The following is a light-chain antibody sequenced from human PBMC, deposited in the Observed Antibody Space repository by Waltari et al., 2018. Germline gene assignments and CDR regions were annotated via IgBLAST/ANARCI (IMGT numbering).Light chain of an antibody. CDR3: CSYTTSNTLYV. J-gene: IGLJ1*01. CDR1: RSDVGAYNF. Sequence: QSALTQPASVSGSPGQSITISCTGTRSDVGAYNFVSWYPRHPNKAPKLLIFEVSNRPSGISTRFSGSKSGNTASLTISGLQAEDEADYFCCSYTTSNTLYVFGTGTKVTVL. V-gene: IGLV2-14*01. CDR2: EVS.